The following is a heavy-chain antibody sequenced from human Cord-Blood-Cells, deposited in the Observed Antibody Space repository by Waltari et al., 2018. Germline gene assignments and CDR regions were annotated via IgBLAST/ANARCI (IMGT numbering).Heavy chain of an antibody. Sequence: QVQLQQWGAGLLKPSETLSLTCAVYGGSFSGYYWSWIRQPPGKGLECIGEINHSGSTNYNPSLKSRVTISVDTSKNQFSLKLSSVTAADTAVYYCARGPDLWFGELYVDYWGQGTLVTVSS. V-gene: IGHV4-34*01. CDR3: ARGPDLWFGELYVDY. D-gene: IGHD3-10*01. CDR2: INHSGST. J-gene: IGHJ4*02. CDR1: GGSFSGYY.